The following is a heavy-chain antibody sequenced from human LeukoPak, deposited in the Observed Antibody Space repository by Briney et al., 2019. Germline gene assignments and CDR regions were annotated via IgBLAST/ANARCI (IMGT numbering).Heavy chain of an antibody. D-gene: IGHD3-22*01. CDR2: ISAYNGNT. CDR3: AGDLRGYYDSSGYYDY. J-gene: IGHJ4*02. Sequence: ASVKVSCKASGYTFTSYGISWVRQAPGQGLEWMGWISAYNGNTNYAQKLQGRVTMTTDTSTSTAYMELRSLRSDDTAVYYCAGDLRGYYDSSGYYDYWGQGTLVTVSS. CDR1: GYTFTSYG. V-gene: IGHV1-18*01.